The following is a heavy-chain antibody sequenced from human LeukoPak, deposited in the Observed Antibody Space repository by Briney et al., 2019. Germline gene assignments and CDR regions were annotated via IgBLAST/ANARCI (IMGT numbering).Heavy chain of an antibody. Sequence: GGSLRLSCAASGFTFSSYGMHWVRQAPGKGLEWAAVIWYDGSNKYYADSVKGRFTISRDNSKNTLYLQMNSLRAEDTAVYYCAKDRGSYYAFDYWGQGTLVTVSS. J-gene: IGHJ4*02. CDR2: IWYDGSNK. CDR1: GFTFSSYG. V-gene: IGHV3-33*06. CDR3: AKDRGSYYAFDY. D-gene: IGHD1-26*01.